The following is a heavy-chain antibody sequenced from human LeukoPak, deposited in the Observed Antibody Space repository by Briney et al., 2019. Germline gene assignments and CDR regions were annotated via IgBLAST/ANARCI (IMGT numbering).Heavy chain of an antibody. D-gene: IGHD5-18*01. J-gene: IGHJ6*03. V-gene: IGHV3-30*04. Sequence: GGSLRLSCAASGFTFSSYAMHWVRQAPGKGLEWVAVISYDGSNKYYADSVKGRFTISRDNSKNTLYLQMNSLRAEDTAVYYCAKGGYSSGRYFYYYMDVWGEGTTVTVSS. CDR1: GFTFSSYA. CDR3: AKGGYSSGRYFYYYMDV. CDR2: ISYDGSNK.